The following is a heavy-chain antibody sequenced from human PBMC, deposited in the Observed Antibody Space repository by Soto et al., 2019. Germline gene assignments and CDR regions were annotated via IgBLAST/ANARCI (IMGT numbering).Heavy chain of an antibody. J-gene: IGHJ6*02. CDR1: GYSFTSYW. Sequence: GESLKISCKGSGYSFTSYWIGWVRQMPGKGLEWMGIIYPGDSDTRYSPSFQGQVTISADKSISTAYLQWSSLKASDTAMYYCARNDYYDSSGYYFSYGTDVWGQGTTVTVSS. CDR2: IYPGDSDT. D-gene: IGHD3-22*01. V-gene: IGHV5-51*01. CDR3: ARNDYYDSSGYYFSYGTDV.